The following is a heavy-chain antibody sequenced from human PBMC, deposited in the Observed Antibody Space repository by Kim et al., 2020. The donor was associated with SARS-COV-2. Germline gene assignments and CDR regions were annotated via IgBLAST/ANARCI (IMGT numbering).Heavy chain of an antibody. CDR1: GFTFSGSA. Sequence: GGSLRLSCAASGFTFSGSAMHWVRQASGKGLEWVGRIRSKTNSYATAYAASVKGRFTISRDDSKNTAYLQMNSLKTEDTAVYYCTSPESSGSPSGYWGRGTLVTVSS. CDR2: IRSKTNSYAT. D-gene: IGHD3-22*01. CDR3: TSPESSGSPSGY. J-gene: IGHJ4*02. V-gene: IGHV3-73*01.